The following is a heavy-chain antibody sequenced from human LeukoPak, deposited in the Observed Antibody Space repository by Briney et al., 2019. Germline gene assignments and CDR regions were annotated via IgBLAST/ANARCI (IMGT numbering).Heavy chain of an antibody. CDR2: ISSSSSTI. J-gene: IGHJ6*02. CDR1: GFTFSSYS. D-gene: IGHD3-3*01. Sequence: GGSLRLSCAASGFTFSSYSMNWVRQAPGKGLEWVSYISSSSSTIYYADSVKGRFTISRDNAKNSLYLQMNSLRDEDTAVYYCARVSHVFGVVIIHTYYYYGMDVWGQGTTVTVSS. V-gene: IGHV3-48*02. CDR3: ARVSHVFGVVIIHTYYYYGMDV.